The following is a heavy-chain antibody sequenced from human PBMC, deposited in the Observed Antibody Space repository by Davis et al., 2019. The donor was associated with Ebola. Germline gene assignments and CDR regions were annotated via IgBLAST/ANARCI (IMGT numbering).Heavy chain of an antibody. J-gene: IGHJ4*02. V-gene: IGHV1-2*02. Sequence: ASVKVSCKASGYTVTGYYMHWVRQAPGQGLEWMGWINPNSGDTSYNQNLQGRLTMTTDTSTSTAYMELRSLRADDTAIYFCARVKVPATPFDYWGQGTLVTVSS. D-gene: IGHD2-15*01. CDR3: ARVKVPATPFDY. CDR2: INPNSGDT. CDR1: GYTVTGYY.